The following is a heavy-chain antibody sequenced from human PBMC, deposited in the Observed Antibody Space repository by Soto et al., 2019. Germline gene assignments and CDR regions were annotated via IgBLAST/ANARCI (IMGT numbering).Heavy chain of an antibody. D-gene: IGHD1-26*01. J-gene: IGHJ5*02. CDR1: CGSIISYY. V-gene: IGHV4-59*01. CDR2: IYYSGST. Sequence: SETLSLTCTFSCGSIISYYWSWIRQPPGKGLEWIGYIYYSGSTNYNPSLKSRVTISVDTSKNQFSLKLSSVTAADTAVYYCARDSTRTTDREYNWFDPWGQGTLVTVSS. CDR3: ARDSTRTTDREYNWFDP.